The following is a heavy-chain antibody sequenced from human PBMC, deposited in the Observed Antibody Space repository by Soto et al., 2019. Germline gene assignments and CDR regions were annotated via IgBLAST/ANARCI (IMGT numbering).Heavy chain of an antibody. J-gene: IGHJ4*02. V-gene: IGHV4-59*01. D-gene: IGHD6-13*01. CDR1: GGSISSYY. Sequence: QVQLQESGPGLVKPSETLSLNCTVSGGSISSYYWSWIRQPPGKGLEWIGYIFYSGSTNYNPSLESRVTISIDTFRNQFSLKLRSVTAADTAMYYCARHKSSDSNWYYWGRGILVTVSS. CDR3: ARHKSSDSNWYY. CDR2: IFYSGST.